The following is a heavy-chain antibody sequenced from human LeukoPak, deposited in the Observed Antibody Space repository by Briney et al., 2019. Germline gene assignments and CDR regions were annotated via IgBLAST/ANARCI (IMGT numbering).Heavy chain of an antibody. D-gene: IGHD5-12*01. CDR3: ARVATTYYFDY. CDR1: GGSISSGGSS. J-gene: IGHJ4*02. V-gene: IGHV4-30-2*01. CDR2: IYHSGST. Sequence: SQTLSLTCAVSGGSISSGGSSWSWIRQPPGKGLEWIGYIYHSGSTYYNPSLKSRVTISVDRSGNQFSLKLSSVTAADTAVYYCARVATTYYFDYWGQGTLVTVSS.